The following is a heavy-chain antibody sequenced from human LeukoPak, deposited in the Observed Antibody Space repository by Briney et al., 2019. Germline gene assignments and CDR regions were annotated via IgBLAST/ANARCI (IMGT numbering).Heavy chain of an antibody. J-gene: IGHJ4*02. CDR1: GFTFSSYA. CDR2: INDLGAT. V-gene: IGHV3-23*01. CDR3: SKDHCTTTRCIASFDF. Sequence: GGSLRLSCAASGFTFSSYAMSWVRQAPGQGLQWVSGINDLGATFYADSVKGRFTISRDNSKNTLYLQMNSLRAEDTAVYYCSKDHCTTTRCIASFDFWGQGTLVTVSS. D-gene: IGHD2-2*01.